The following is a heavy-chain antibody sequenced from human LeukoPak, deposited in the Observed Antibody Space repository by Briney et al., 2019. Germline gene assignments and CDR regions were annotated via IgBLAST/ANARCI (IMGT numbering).Heavy chain of an antibody. Sequence: PGGSLRLSCAASGFTFSSYAMSWVRQAPGKGLEWVSAISGSGGSTYYADSVKGRFTLCRDNSKNTLYLQMNSLRAEDTAVYYCAKRRQDIVVVVAATHYYYYMDVWGKGTTVTVSS. CDR3: AKRRQDIVVVVAATHYYYYMDV. V-gene: IGHV3-23*01. D-gene: IGHD2-15*01. CDR1: GFTFSSYA. J-gene: IGHJ6*03. CDR2: ISGSGGST.